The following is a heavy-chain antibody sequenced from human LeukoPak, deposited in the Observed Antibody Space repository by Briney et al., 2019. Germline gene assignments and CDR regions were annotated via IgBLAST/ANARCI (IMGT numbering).Heavy chain of an antibody. Sequence: PSETLSLTCTVSGGSISSYYWSWIRQPPGKGLEWIGYIYYSGSTNYNPSLKSRVTISVDTSKNQFSLKLSSVTAADTAVYYCATGKQWLFNNWFDPWGQGTLVTVSS. V-gene: IGHV4-59*01. CDR1: GGSISSYY. D-gene: IGHD6-19*01. J-gene: IGHJ5*02. CDR3: ATGKQWLFNNWFDP. CDR2: IYYSGST.